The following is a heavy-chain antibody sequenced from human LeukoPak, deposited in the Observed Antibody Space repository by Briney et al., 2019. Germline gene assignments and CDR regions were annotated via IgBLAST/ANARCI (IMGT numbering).Heavy chain of an antibody. J-gene: IGHJ4*02. V-gene: IGHV3-48*04. CDR1: GFTFSRYS. CDR2: ISSSGSTI. CDR3: ARGGGYDSSGYVTDFDY. Sequence: GGSLRLSCGASGFTFSRYSMNWVRQAPGKGLEWVSYISSSGSTIYYADSVKGRFTISRDNAKNSLYLQMNSLRAEDTAVYYCARGGGYDSSGYVTDFDYWGQGTLVTVSS. D-gene: IGHD3-22*01.